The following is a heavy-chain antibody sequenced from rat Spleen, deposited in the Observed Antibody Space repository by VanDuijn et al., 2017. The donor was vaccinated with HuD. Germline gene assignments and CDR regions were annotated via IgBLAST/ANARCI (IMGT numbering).Heavy chain of an antibody. CDR3: TTENYWFAY. Sequence: EVQLVESGGGSVQPGRSLKLSCAASGFSFSDHYMAWVRQAPTKGPEWVASISFDGSTTYYRDSVKGRFTISRDNTKSTLSLQMNSRRSEDTATYYCTTENYWFAYWGQGTLVTVSS. J-gene: IGHJ3*01. CDR2: ISFDGSTT. V-gene: IGHV5-20*01. D-gene: IGHD1-10*01. CDR1: GFSFSDHY.